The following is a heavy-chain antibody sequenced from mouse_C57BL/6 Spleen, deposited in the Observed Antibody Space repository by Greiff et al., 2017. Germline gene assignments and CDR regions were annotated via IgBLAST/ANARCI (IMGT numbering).Heavy chain of an antibody. J-gene: IGHJ2*01. Sequence: QVQLQQSGAELVRPGTSVKVSCKASGYAFTTYLIEWVKQRPGQGLEWIGVINPGSGGTNYNEKFKGKATLTADKSSSTAYIQLSSLTSEDSAVYCCARSIYDGSHYFDYWGQGTTLTGSS. D-gene: IGHD2-3*01. CDR1: GYAFTTYL. CDR3: ARSIYDGSHYFDY. V-gene: IGHV1-54*01. CDR2: INPGSGGT.